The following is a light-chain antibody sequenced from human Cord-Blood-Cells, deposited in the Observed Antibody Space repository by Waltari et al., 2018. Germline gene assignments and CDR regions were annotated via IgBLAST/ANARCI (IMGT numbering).Light chain of an antibody. Sequence: QSALTQPASVSGSPGQSITISCTGTSSDVGGYNYVSWYQQHPGKAPKLMIYDVSQRPSGVSNRFSGSKSGNTASLTISGLQAEDEADYYCSSYTSSSVWVFGGGTKLTVL. V-gene: IGLV2-14*01. J-gene: IGLJ3*02. CDR3: SSYTSSSVWV. CDR2: DVS. CDR1: SSDVGGYNY.